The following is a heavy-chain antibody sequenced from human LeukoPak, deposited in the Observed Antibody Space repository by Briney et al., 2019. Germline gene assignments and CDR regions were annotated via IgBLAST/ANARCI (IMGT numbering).Heavy chain of an antibody. J-gene: IGHJ6*03. D-gene: IGHD3-16*01. CDR3: AKAQRRGSYALVMDV. CDR1: GFTFSSYG. Sequence: GGTLRLSCAASGFTFSSYGMSWVRQAPGKGLEWVSAISGSGGSTYYADSVKGRFTISRDNSKNTLYLQMNSLRAEDTAVYYCAKAQRRGSYALVMDVWGKGTTVTISS. CDR2: ISGSGGST. V-gene: IGHV3-23*01.